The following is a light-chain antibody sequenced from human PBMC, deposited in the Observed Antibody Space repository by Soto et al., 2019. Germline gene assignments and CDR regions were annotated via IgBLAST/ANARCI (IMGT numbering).Light chain of an antibody. CDR3: QQYGSSPET. V-gene: IGKV3-20*01. CDR2: GAS. CDR1: QSVSSSY. Sequence: EIVLTQSRGTLSLSPGERATLSCRASQSVSSSYLAWYQQKPGQAPRLLIYGASSRATGIPDRFSGSGSGTDFTLTISRLEPEDFAAYYCQQYGSSPETFGQGTKVDIK. J-gene: IGKJ1*01.